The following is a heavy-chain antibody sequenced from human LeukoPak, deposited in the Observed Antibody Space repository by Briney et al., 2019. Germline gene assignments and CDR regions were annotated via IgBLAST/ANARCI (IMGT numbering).Heavy chain of an antibody. CDR2: RKEDGSER. J-gene: IGHJ4*02. D-gene: IGHD2-21*02. V-gene: IGHV3-7*01. Sequence: GGSLRLSCVASGFTFSNYWMSWVRQAPGKGLEWVANRKEDGSERYYVDSVEGRFTISRDNAKNSLYLQMSSLRAEDTAVYYCARVAHIVVVTAVHFDSWGQGTLVTVSS. CDR1: GFTFSNYW. CDR3: ARVAHIVVVTAVHFDS.